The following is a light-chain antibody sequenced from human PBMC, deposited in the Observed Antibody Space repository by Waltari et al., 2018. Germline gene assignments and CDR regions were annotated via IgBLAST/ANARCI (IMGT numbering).Light chain of an antibody. J-gene: IGKJ2*01. CDR1: QTLSNY. CDR3: HQSRSLPDT. Sequence: DIQITQSPSSLSASVGDRVTITCRASQTLSNYLNWYQQKPVEAPKLLIHGAFSLQSGVPSRFSGSGSWTDFTLTIRSLQPEDFATYYCHQSRSLPDTFGQGTKLEI. V-gene: IGKV1-39*01. CDR2: GAF.